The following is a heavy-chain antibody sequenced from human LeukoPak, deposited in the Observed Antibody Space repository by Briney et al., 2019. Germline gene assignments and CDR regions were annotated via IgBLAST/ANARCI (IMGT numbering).Heavy chain of an antibody. D-gene: IGHD3-22*01. CDR3: AKGLVGVISLFDY. CDR1: GFTFSSYA. CDR2: ISSSGGST. Sequence: AGGSLRLSCAASGFTFSSYAMSWVRQAPGKGLEWVSAISSSGGSTYYADSVKGRFTISRDNSKNTLYLQMNSLRAEDTAVYYCAKGLVGVISLFDYWGQGTLVTVSS. V-gene: IGHV3-23*01. J-gene: IGHJ4*02.